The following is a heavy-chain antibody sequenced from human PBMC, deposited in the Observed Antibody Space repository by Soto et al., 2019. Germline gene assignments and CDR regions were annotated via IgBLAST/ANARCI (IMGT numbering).Heavy chain of an antibody. CDR1: GFTFSSYA. CDR2: ISYAGSNK. J-gene: IGHJ4*02. CDR3: ASIGSYTFDY. D-gene: IGHD1-26*01. V-gene: IGHV3-30-3*01. Sequence: QVQLVESGGGVVQHGRSLRLSCEASGFTFSSYAMHWVRQAPGKGLEWVAVISYAGSNKYYADSVKGRFTISRDNSKHTLYLKMTSLRAEDTDVYYCASIGSYTFDYWGQGTLVTVSS.